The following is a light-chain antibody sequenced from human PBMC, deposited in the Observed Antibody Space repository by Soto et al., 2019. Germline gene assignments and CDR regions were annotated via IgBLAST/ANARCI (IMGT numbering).Light chain of an antibody. CDR2: AAS. CDR1: QGISSY. CDR3: QQYNTYST. J-gene: IGKJ5*01. Sequence: IRMTQSPYSFSASTGDRVTITCRSSQGISSYLAWYQQKPGKAPKLLIYAASTLQSGVPARFSGSGSGTEFTLTSSSLQPDDFATYYCQQYNTYSTFGQGTRLEIK. V-gene: IGKV1-8*01.